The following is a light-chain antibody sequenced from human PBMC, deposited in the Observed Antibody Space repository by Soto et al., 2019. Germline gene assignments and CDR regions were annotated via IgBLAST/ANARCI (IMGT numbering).Light chain of an antibody. CDR3: MQGTYWPYT. Sequence: DVVMTQSPLSLPVTLGQSASVSCRSSESVLYRDGNSYLSWFQQRPGQSPRRLIYKVSNRDSGVQDRFSGSGSDTHVTRKISRVEAEDVGVYYCMQGTYWPYTFGQGTQLEIK. CDR1: ESVLYRDGNSY. V-gene: IGKV2-30*01. CDR2: KVS. J-gene: IGKJ2*01.